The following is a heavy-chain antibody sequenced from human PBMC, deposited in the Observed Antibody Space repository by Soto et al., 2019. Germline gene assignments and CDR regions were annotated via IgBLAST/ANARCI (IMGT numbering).Heavy chain of an antibody. J-gene: IGHJ4*02. V-gene: IGHV3-33*01. Sequence: QVQLVESGGGVVQPGRSLRLSCAASGFTFSSYGMHWVRQAPGKGLEWVAVIWYDGSNKYYADSVKGRFTISRDNSKNTLYLQMNSLRAEDTAVYYCARDTLSTIFGVHTRYFDYWGQGTLVTVSS. CDR3: ARDTLSTIFGVHTRYFDY. D-gene: IGHD3-3*01. CDR2: IWYDGSNK. CDR1: GFTFSSYG.